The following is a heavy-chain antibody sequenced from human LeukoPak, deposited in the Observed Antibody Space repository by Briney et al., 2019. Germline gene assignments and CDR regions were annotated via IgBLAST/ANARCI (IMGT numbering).Heavy chain of an antibody. CDR2: ISSTSGTM. J-gene: IGHJ5*02. D-gene: IGHD4-17*01. CDR3: VRGTTVTTMGWPYH. Sequence: GGSLRLSCAASGFRFDDYAMHWVRQGPGKGLEWVSGISSTSGTMDYADSVKGRFTISRDNAKNSLYLQMSSLRAEDTAFYYCVRGTTVTTMGWPYHWGQGTLVTVSS. CDR1: GFRFDDYA. V-gene: IGHV3-9*01.